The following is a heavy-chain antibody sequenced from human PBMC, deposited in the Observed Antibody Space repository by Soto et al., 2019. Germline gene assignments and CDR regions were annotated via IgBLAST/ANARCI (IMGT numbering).Heavy chain of an antibody. J-gene: IGHJ5*02. V-gene: IGHV2-5*01. Sequence: SGPTLVNPTQTLTLTCTFSGFSLTTSGVGVAWIRQPPGKALEWLTVIFWNDDKQYSPSLKSRLTITKDTPKNQVVLTMTNMDPADTATYYCVHRLIIAPRQVVNCFDPWGQGTLVTVSS. CDR2: IFWNDDK. CDR1: GFSLTTSGVG. D-gene: IGHD2-15*01. CDR3: VHRLIIAPRQVVNCFDP.